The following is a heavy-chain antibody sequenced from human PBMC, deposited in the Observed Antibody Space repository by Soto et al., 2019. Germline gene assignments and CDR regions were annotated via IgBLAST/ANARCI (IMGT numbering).Heavy chain of an antibody. CDR3: VRDGRLQLQGEFFDH. J-gene: IGHJ5*02. V-gene: IGHV3-21*06. Sequence: DVQLVESGGGLVKAGGSLRLSCAASGFSFSSHAMKWVRQAPGRGLGWVSSISSTSSYIHHAASVKGRVTISRDNAKSSLYLQLDGLRVDDTGVYYCVRDGRLQLQGEFFDHWGQGILVTVSS. D-gene: IGHD2-21*02. CDR2: ISSTSSYI. CDR1: GFSFSSHA.